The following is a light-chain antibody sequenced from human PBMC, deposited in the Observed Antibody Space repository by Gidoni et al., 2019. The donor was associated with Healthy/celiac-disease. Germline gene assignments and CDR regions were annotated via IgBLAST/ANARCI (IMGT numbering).Light chain of an antibody. Sequence: DIQMTQTPSSVSASVGDRVTITCRASQGSSSWLAWYQQKPGIAPKLLIYAASSLQSGVPSRFSGSGSGTDFTLTISSLQPEDFATYYCQQANSFPPLTFGGGTKVEIK. CDR2: AAS. CDR1: QGSSSW. J-gene: IGKJ4*01. CDR3: QQANSFPPLT. V-gene: IGKV1-12*01.